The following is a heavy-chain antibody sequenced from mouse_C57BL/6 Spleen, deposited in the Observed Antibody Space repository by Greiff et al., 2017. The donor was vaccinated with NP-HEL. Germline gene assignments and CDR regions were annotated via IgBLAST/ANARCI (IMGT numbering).Heavy chain of an antibody. D-gene: IGHD1-1*01. J-gene: IGHJ3*01. CDR1: GYTFTSYW. CDR2: IDPSDSYT. Sequence: QVHVKQPGAELVKPGASVKLSCKASGYTFTSYWMQWVKQRPGQGLEWIGEIDPSDSYTNYNQKFKGKATLTVDTSSSTAYMQLSSLTSEDSAVYYCARGDYYGSSPWFAYWGQGTLVTVSA. CDR3: ARGDYYGSSPWFAY. V-gene: IGHV1-50*01.